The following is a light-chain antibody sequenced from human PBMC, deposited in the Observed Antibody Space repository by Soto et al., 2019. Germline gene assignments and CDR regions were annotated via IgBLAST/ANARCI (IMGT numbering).Light chain of an antibody. Sequence: EIVLTQSPGTLSLPPGERATLSCRASESISSSWLAWYQQKPGQAPRLLIYAASRGATAIPDRFSGSGSGTDFTLTISRLEPEDFAVYYCQQYGGSPTWAFGQGTKVDIK. V-gene: IGKV3-20*01. CDR3: QQYGGSPTWA. CDR2: AAS. J-gene: IGKJ1*01. CDR1: ESISSSW.